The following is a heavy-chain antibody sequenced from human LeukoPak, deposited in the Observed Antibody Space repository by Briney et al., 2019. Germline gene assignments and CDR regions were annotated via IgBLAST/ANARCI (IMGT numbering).Heavy chain of an antibody. CDR2: ISNNGRNK. V-gene: IGHV3-30*04. D-gene: IGHD3-3*01. CDR3: ARDPSLDFWSGYLDY. CDR1: GFTFSSYA. J-gene: IGHJ4*02. Sequence: GGSLRLSCAASGFTFSSYAIHWVRQAPGKGLEWVAFISNNGRNKDYADSVKGRFTISRDNSKNTLYLQMNSLRAEDTAVYYCARDPSLDFWSGYLDYWGQGTLVTVSS.